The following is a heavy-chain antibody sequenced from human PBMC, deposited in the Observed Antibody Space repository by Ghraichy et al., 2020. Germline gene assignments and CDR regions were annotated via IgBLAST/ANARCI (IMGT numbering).Heavy chain of an antibody. J-gene: IGHJ3*02. V-gene: IGHV3-23*01. CDR3: AKDGRGYCSGGSCYADAFDI. CDR2: ISGSGGST. CDR1: GFTFSSYA. D-gene: IGHD2-15*01. Sequence: GGSLRLSCAASGFTFSSYAMSWVRQAPGKGLEWVSAISGSGGSTYYADSVKGRFTISRDNSKNTLYLQMNSLRAEDTAVYYCAKDGRGYCSGGSCYADAFDIWGQGTMVTVSS.